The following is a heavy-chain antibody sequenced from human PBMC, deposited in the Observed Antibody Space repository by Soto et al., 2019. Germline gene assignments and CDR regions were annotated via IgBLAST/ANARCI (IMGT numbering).Heavy chain of an antibody. CDR2: IYSNGCST. V-gene: IGHV3-64D*06. CDR3: VKDRYYYDSSAYRSAY. CDR1: GFTLSNYA. D-gene: IGHD3-22*01. J-gene: IGHJ4*02. Sequence: GGSLRLSCSASGFTLSNYAMHWVRRAPGKGLEYVSAIYSNGCSTFYADSVRGRFTISRDNSKNTLYLQMSSLRAEDTAVYYCVKDRYYYDSSAYRSAYWGQGTLVTVSS.